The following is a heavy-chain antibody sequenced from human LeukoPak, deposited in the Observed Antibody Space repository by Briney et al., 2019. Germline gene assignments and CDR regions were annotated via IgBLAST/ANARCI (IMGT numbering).Heavy chain of an antibody. CDR2: LYPGDSDA. Sequence: GESLKISCKGSGYKFANSWIAWVRQMPGKGLEWMGILYPGDSDARYSPSFQGQVTISVDKSISTAYLQWRSLKASDTAMYYCARVDARPPDPWGQGTLVTVSS. CDR1: GYKFANSW. CDR3: ARVDARPPDP. J-gene: IGHJ5*02. D-gene: IGHD2-2*01. V-gene: IGHV5-51*01.